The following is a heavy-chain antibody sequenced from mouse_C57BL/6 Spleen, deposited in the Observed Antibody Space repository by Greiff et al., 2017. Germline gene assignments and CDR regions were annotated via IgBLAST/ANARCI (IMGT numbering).Heavy chain of an antibody. Sequence: VKLMESGAELVRPGASVTLSCKASGYTFTDYEMHWVKQTPVHGLEWIGAIDPETGGTAYNQKFKGKDILTADKSSSTAYMELRSLTSEDSAVYYCTRGDDGSSPYWYFDVWGTGTTVTVSS. J-gene: IGHJ1*03. CDR1: GYTFTDYE. CDR3: TRGDDGSSPYWYFDV. V-gene: IGHV1-15*01. CDR2: IDPETGGT. D-gene: IGHD1-1*01.